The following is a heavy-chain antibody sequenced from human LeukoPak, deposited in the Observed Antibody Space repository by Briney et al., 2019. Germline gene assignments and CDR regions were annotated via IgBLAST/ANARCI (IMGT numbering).Heavy chain of an antibody. D-gene: IGHD3-3*01. CDR2: ISAYNGNT. CDR1: GGTFSSYA. J-gene: IGHJ4*02. V-gene: IGHV1-18*01. CDR3: ARGATIFGVAHLDY. Sequence: ASVKVSCKASGGTFSSYAISWVRQAPGQGLEWMGWISAYNGNTNYAQKLQGRVTMTTDTSTSTAYMELRSLRSDDTAVYYCARGATIFGVAHLDYWGQGTLVTVSS.